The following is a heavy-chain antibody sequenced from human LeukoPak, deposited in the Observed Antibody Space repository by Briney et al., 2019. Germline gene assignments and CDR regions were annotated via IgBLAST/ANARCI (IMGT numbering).Heavy chain of an antibody. CDR1: GFTFSSYA. CDR2: ISYDGSNK. D-gene: IGHD4-11*01. Sequence: GGSLRLSCAASGFTFSSYAMHWVRQAPGKGLEWVAVISYDGSNKYYADSVKGRFTISRDNSKNTLYLQMNSLRAEDTAVYYCARSYSNYVLLVAWFDPWGQGTLVTVSS. V-gene: IGHV3-30*01. CDR3: ARSYSNYVLLVAWFDP. J-gene: IGHJ5*02.